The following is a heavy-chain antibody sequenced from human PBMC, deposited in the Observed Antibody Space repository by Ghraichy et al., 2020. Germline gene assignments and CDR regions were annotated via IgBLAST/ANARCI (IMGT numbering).Heavy chain of an antibody. D-gene: IGHD2-2*01. CDR1: GYTFISAD. J-gene: IGHJ6*02. Sequence: ASVKVSCKASGYTFISADISWVRQAPGQGLEWMGWISVYNGNTNYAQKLQGRVTMTTDTSTSTAYMELRSLRSDDTAAYYCARESRLDYHGMDVWGQGTTVTVSS. V-gene: IGHV1-18*04. CDR2: ISVYNGNT. CDR3: ARESRLDYHGMDV.